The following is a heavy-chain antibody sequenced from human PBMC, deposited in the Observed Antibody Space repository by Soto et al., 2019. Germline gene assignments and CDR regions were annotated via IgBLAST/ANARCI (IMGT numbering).Heavy chain of an antibody. V-gene: IGHV3-30-3*01. Sequence: QVQLVESGGGVVQPGRSLRLSCAASGFTFSSYAMHWVRQAPGKGLEWVAVISYDGSNKYYADSVKGRFTISRDNSKNTLYLQMNSLRAEDTAVFYCARGEPVGGGLIWGRGTMVTVSS. J-gene: IGHJ3*02. CDR3: ARGEPVGGGLI. D-gene: IGHD1-1*01. CDR1: GFTFSSYA. CDR2: ISYDGSNK.